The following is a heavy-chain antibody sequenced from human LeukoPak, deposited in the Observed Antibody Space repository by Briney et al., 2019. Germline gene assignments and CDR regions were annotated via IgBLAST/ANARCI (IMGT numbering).Heavy chain of an antibody. J-gene: IGHJ4*02. CDR3: AKDYCRGGNCPLPFFDS. CDR1: GFTLSEHA. D-gene: IGHD2-15*01. CDR2: IIDVGDT. V-gene: IGHV3-23*01. Sequence: GGSLRLSCAVSGFTLSEHAMSWVRQAPGEGLEWVSGIIDVGDTYYADSVKGRFTISRDSSKNTLHLQMNSLRAEDTATYYCAKDYCRGGNCPLPFFDSWGQGTLVTVSS.